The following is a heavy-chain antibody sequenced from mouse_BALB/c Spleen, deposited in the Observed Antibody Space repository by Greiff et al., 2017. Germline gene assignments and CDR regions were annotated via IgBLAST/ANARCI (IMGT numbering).Heavy chain of an antibody. J-gene: IGHJ3*01. CDR2: IYPGNSDT. V-gene: IGHV1-5*01. CDR3: TRDYYGSSYLFAY. CDR1: GYSFTSYW. Sequence: VQLQQSGTVLARPGASVKMSCKASGYSFTSYWMHWVKQRPGQGLEWIGAIYPGNSDTSYNQKFKGKAKLTAVTSASTAYMELSILTNEASAVYYCTRDYYGSSYLFAYWGQGTLVTVSA. D-gene: IGHD1-1*01.